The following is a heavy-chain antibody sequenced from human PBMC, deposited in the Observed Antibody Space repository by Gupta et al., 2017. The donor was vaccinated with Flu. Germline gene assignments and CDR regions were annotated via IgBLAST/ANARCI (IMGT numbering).Heavy chain of an antibody. CDR2: IWFDGSTI. V-gene: IGHV3-33*01. J-gene: IGHJ4*02. CDR1: GSFFSDYG. Sequence: QVHLVESGGGVVPPGSSLRLSCAASGSFFSDYGIHWVRQAPGKGLEWVAVIWFDGSTIFYGDSVKGRFTISRDNSNNTVYLQMNSLRVDDTAVYFCARREGSAWYEGIDFWGQGTRVTVSS. D-gene: IGHD6-19*01. CDR3: ARREGSAWYEGIDF.